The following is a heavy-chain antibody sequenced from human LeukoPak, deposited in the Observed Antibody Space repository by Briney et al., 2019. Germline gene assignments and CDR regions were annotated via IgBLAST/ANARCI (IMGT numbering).Heavy chain of an antibody. CDR2: VYYSGST. Sequence: WDPLSLTCTVSGGSINNTSYYWGWIRQPPGKGLEWIGTVYYSGSTYYNPSLKSRLTTSVDTSKNQFSLKLTSVTAADTAVYFCASYGDCNCFDYWGQGTLVTV. V-gene: IGHV4-39*01. CDR3: ASYGDCNCFDY. D-gene: IGHD2-21*01. J-gene: IGHJ4*02. CDR1: GGSINNTSYY.